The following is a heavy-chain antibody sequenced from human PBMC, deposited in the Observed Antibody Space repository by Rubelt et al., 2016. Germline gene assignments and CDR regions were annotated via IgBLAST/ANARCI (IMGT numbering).Heavy chain of an antibody. D-gene: IGHD3-22*01. V-gene: IGHV3-23*04. J-gene: IGHJ4*02. CDR2: ISGSGGST. CDR3: ARDYSSSGYGMDY. Sequence: EVQLVESGGGLVQPGRSLRLSCAASGFTFSSYAMSWFRQAPGKGLEWVSAISGSGGSTYYADSVKGRFTSSRDKSKNTLYLQMNSLRAEDTAVYYCARDYSSSGYGMDYWGQGTLVTVSS. CDR1: GFTFSSYA.